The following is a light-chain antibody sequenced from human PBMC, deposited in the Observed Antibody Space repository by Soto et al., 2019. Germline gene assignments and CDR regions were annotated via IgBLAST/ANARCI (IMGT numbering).Light chain of an antibody. V-gene: IGKV1-5*01. CDR2: DAS. CDR1: QSISSW. J-gene: IGKJ4*01. Sequence: DIQMTQSPSTLSASLVYRFTITCLASQSISSWLAWYQQKPGKAPKLLIYDASSLESGVPSRFSGSGSGTEFTLTISSLQPDDFATYYCQQYNSYSLTFGGGTKVDIK. CDR3: QQYNSYSLT.